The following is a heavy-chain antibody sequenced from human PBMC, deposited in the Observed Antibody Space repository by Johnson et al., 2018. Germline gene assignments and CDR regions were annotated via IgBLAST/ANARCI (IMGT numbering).Heavy chain of an antibody. CDR2: INHSGST. V-gene: IGHV4-34*01. Sequence: QVQLQQWGAGLLKPSETLSLTCAVYGGSFSGYYWSWIRQPPGKGLEWIGEINHSGSTNYNPSLKSRVTISVDTSKNQFSLKLSSVTAADTAVYYCARVVLYGMDVWGQGTTVTVSS. CDR1: GGSFSGYY. D-gene: IGHD2-8*01. CDR3: ARVVLYGMDV. J-gene: IGHJ6*02.